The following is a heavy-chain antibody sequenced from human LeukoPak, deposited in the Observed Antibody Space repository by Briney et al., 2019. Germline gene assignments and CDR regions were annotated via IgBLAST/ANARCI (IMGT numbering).Heavy chain of an antibody. V-gene: IGHV3-11*05. CDR2: ISGDTTYR. CDR1: GFIFSDYY. D-gene: IGHD3-16*02. J-gene: IGHJ5*01. Sequence: GGSLRLSCAASGFIFSDYYMSWIRQAPGRGLEWASYISGDTTYRSYADSVKGRFTVSRDNAKNSLYLQMYSLRAEDTAVYYCARGFELITFGGAIGKLNWFDSWGQGTLVTVSS. CDR3: ARGFELITFGGAIGKLNWFDS.